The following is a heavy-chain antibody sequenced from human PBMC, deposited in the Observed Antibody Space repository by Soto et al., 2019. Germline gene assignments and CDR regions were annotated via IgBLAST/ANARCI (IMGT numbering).Heavy chain of an antibody. J-gene: IGHJ4*02. CDR2: IYYGGST. Sequence: PSETLSLTCTVSGGSISDSSYFWDWIRQPPGKGLEWIGNIYYGGSTYYNLSLKSRVTISVDTSKNQFSLKLSSVTAADTAVYYCARRGVSSYYSNYWGLGTLVTVSS. CDR1: GGSISDSSYF. CDR3: ARRGVSSYYSNY. V-gene: IGHV4-39*01. D-gene: IGHD2-2*01.